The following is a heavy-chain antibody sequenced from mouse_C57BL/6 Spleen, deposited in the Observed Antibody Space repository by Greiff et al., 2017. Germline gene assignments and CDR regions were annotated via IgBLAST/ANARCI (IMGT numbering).Heavy chain of an antibody. D-gene: IGHD5-1-1*01. CDR3: ARSDTYYYAMDY. V-gene: IGHV1-82*01. Sequence: VKLQESGPELVKPGASVKISCKASGYAFSSSWMNWVKQRPGKGLEWIGRIYPGDGDTNYNGKFKGKATLTADKSSSTAYMQLSSLTSEDSAVYFCARSDTYYYAMDYWGQGTSVTVSS. CDR1: GYAFSSSW. CDR2: IYPGDGDT. J-gene: IGHJ4*01.